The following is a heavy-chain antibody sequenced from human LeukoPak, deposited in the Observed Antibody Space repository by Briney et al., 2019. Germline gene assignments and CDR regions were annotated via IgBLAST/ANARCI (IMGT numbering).Heavy chain of an antibody. CDR1: GFTFGDYA. D-gene: IGHD2-15*01. J-gene: IGHJ4*02. CDR2: IRSKAYGGTT. Sequence: GGSLSLSCTASGFTFGDYAMSWFRQAPGKGLEWVGFIRSKAYGGTTEYAASAKGRFTISRDDSKSIVYLQMNSLKTEDTAVYYCTRGKGDQGWYWGQGTLVTVSS. V-gene: IGHV3-49*03. CDR3: TRGKGDQGWY.